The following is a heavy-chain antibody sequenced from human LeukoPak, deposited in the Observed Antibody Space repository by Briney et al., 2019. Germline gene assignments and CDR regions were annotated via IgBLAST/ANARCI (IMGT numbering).Heavy chain of an antibody. J-gene: IGHJ4*02. V-gene: IGHV3-11*04. CDR1: GFTFSDNH. D-gene: IGHD1-14*01. CDR3: ARARKGYYFDY. Sequence: GGSLRLSCAASGFTFSDNHMIWIRQAPGKGLEWVSYIDTSGRAMYYADPLKGRFTNSRDNARNSLYLQMNSLRAEDTAVYYCARARKGYYFDYWGQGTLVTVSS. CDR2: IDTSGRAM.